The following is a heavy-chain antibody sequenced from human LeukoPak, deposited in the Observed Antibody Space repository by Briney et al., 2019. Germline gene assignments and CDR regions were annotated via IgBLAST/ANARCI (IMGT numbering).Heavy chain of an antibody. V-gene: IGHV1-8*01. D-gene: IGHD5-12*01. J-gene: IGHJ4*02. CDR3: ARGQGYSGYDYYFDY. CDR1: GYTFTSYD. Sequence: ASVKVSCKASGYTFTSYDINWVRQATGQGLEWMGWMNPNSGNTGYAQKFQGRVTMTRNTSISTVYMELSSLRSEDTAVYYCARGQGYSGYDYYFDYWGQGTLVTVSS. CDR2: MNPNSGNT.